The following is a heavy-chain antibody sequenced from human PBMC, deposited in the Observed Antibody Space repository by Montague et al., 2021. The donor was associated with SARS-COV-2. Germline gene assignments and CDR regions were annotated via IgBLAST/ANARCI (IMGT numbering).Heavy chain of an antibody. CDR2: INHSGST. V-gene: IGHV4-34*01. CDR3: ARGSWHIVVVTAIRDGHYGMDV. D-gene: IGHD2-21*02. CDR1: GGSFSGYY. Sequence: SETLSLTCAVYGGSFSGYYWSWIRQPPGKGLEWIGEINHSGSTNYNPSLKSRVTISVDTSKNQFSLKPSSVTAADTAVYYCARGSWHIVVVTAIRDGHYGMDVWGQGTTVTVSS. J-gene: IGHJ6*02.